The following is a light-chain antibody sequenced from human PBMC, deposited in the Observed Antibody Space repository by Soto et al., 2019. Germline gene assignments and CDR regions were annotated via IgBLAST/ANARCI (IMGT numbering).Light chain of an antibody. CDR3: QKYNSAPLT. Sequence: ASQSIRNNLIWYQQKSGQAPRLLIYGASTRATGIPARFSGSGSGTDFTLTISSLQPEDVATYYCQKYNSAPLTFGGGTKVDIK. V-gene: IGKV3-15*01. CDR2: GAS. CDR1: QSIRNN. J-gene: IGKJ4*01.